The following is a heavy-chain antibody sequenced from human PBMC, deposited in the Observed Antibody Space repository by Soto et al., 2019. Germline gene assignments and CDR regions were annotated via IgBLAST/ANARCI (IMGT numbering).Heavy chain of an antibody. J-gene: IGHJ6*02. CDR3: ARVGHPGIAVDLYYYYYYGMDV. V-gene: IGHV3-48*03. CDR2: ISSSGSTI. CDR1: GFTFSSYE. Sequence: QSGGSLRLSCAASGFTFSSYEMNWVRQAPGKGLEWVSYISSSGSTIYYADSVKGRFTISRDNAKNSLYLQMNSLRAEDTAVYYCARVGHPGIAVDLYYYYYYGMDVWGQGTTVTVSS. D-gene: IGHD6-19*01.